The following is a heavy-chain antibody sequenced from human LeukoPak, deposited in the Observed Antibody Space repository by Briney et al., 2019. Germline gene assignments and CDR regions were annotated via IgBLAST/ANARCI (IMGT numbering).Heavy chain of an antibody. CDR3: AKDSSSSSKWSYFDY. CDR2: IRYDGSNK. Sequence: PGGSLRLSCAASGFTFSSYGMHWVRQAPGKGLEWVAFIRYDGSNKYYADSVKGRFTISRDNSKNTLYLQMNSLTAADTAVYYCAKDSSSSSKWSYFDYWGQGTLATVSS. V-gene: IGHV3-30*02. J-gene: IGHJ4*02. D-gene: IGHD6-13*01. CDR1: GFTFSSYG.